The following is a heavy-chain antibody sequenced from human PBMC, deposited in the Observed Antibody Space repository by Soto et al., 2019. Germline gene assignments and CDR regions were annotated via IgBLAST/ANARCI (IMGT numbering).Heavy chain of an antibody. D-gene: IGHD2-21*02. CDR2: IYYSGST. CDR1: GGSISSYY. CDR3: ARVPPPPPFCGGDCPRPFDY. Sequence: PSETLSLTCTVSGGSISSYYWSWIRQPPGKGLEWIGYIYYSGSTNYNPSLKSRVTISVDTSKNQFSLKLSSVTAADTAVYYCARVPPPPPFCGGDCPRPFDYWGQGTLVTVSS. J-gene: IGHJ4*02. V-gene: IGHV4-59*01.